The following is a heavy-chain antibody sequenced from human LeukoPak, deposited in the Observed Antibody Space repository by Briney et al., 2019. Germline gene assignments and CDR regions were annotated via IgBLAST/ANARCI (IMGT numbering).Heavy chain of an antibody. D-gene: IGHD6-19*01. Sequence: SVKVSCKASGGTFSSYAISWVRQAPGQGLEWMGGIIPIFGTANYAQKFQGRVTITADESTSTAYMELSGLRSEDTAVYYCARRDRWLYYFDYWGQGTLVTVSS. J-gene: IGHJ4*02. V-gene: IGHV1-69*13. CDR2: IIPIFGTA. CDR1: GGTFSSYA. CDR3: ARRDRWLYYFDY.